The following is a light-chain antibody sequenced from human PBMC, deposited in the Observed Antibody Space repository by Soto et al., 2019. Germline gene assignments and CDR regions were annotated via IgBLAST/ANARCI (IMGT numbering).Light chain of an antibody. V-gene: IGKV3-11*01. CDR3: KQRIDGPPT. Sequence: ETLLTQSPDTVSLSPGERATLSCRTSQSVSSHLAWYQQRPGQPPRLLIYDASTRATGIPARFSGTGSGTDFTPAISSLAPEVLAVYYCKQRIDGPPTLGKGTRLEI. CDR1: QSVSSH. J-gene: IGKJ5*01. CDR2: DAS.